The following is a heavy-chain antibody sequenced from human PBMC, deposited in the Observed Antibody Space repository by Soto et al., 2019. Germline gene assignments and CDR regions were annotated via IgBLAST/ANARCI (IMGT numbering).Heavy chain of an antibody. D-gene: IGHD3-22*01. CDR3: ARSYYDSSGYWPFDY. Sequence: SVTLSVTCAVAGGSIISGGCCWSWIRKPPGKGLEWIGYIYHSGSTYYNPSLKSRVTISVDRSKNQFSLKLSSVTAADTAVYYCARSYYDSSGYWPFDYWGQGTLVTVSS. J-gene: IGHJ4*02. CDR1: GGSIISGGCC. V-gene: IGHV4-30-2*01. CDR2: IYHSGST.